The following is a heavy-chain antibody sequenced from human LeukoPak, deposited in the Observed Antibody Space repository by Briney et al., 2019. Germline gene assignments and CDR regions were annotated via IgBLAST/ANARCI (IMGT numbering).Heavy chain of an antibody. J-gene: IGHJ4*01. CDR2: INHSGST. CDR3: ARLWGYYDSSDFDY. V-gene: IGHV4-34*01. Sequence: SETLSLTCAVYGGSFSGYYWSWIRQPPGKGLEWIGEINHSGSTNYNPSLKSRVIISVDTSKNQFSLKLSSVTAADTAVYYCARLWGYYDSSDFDYWGHGTLVTVSS. CDR1: GGSFSGYY. D-gene: IGHD3-22*01.